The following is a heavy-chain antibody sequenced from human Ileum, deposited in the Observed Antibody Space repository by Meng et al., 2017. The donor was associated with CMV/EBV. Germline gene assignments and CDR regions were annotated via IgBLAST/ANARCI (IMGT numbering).Heavy chain of an antibody. CDR1: GFTVSSNY. Sequence: LSCAASGFTVSSNYMSWVRQAPGKGLEWVSFIYIGGTTYYADSVKGRFTISRDNSKNTLYLQMNSLRPEDTAVYYCARGVSLGAFDVWGQGTMVTVSS. CDR2: IYIGGTT. CDR3: ARGVSLGAFDV. J-gene: IGHJ3*01. D-gene: IGHD3-16*01. V-gene: IGHV3-66*02.